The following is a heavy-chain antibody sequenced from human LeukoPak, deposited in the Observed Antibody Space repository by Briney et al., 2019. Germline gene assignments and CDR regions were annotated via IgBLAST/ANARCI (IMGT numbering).Heavy chain of an antibody. J-gene: IGHJ5*02. CDR2: IFYSGST. V-gene: IGHV4-31*02. D-gene: IGHD1-20*01. Sequence: SETLSLTCTVSGGSISSGDYYWSWIRQHPGKGLEWIGYIFYSGSTYYNPSLKSRVTISVDTSKNQFSLRLSSMTVADTAVYYCARMRYNWNLNSFDPWGQGTLVTVSS. CDR3: ARMRYNWNLNSFDP. CDR1: GGSISSGDYY.